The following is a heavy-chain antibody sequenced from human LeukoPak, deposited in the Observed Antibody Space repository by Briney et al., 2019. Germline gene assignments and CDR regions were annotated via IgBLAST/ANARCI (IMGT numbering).Heavy chain of an antibody. CDR3: ARDQIRTGTLGY. V-gene: IGHV1-18*01. Sequence: ASVKVSCKASGYTFTSYGISWVRQAPGQGLEWMGWISANKGNTSYAQKLQGRVIMTTDTSTSTAYMELRSLKSDDTAVYYCARDQIRTGTLGYWGQGTLVTVSS. CDR2: ISANKGNT. CDR1: GYTFTSYG. J-gene: IGHJ4*02. D-gene: IGHD1-7*01.